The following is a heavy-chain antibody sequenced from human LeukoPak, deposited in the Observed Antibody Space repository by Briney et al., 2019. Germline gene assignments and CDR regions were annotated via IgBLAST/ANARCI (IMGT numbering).Heavy chain of an antibody. Sequence: GESLKISCKGSGYSFTSYWIGWVRQMPGKGLEWMGIIYPGDSDTRYSPSFQGQVTISADKSISTAYLQWSSLKASDTAMYYCASSVETAFDAFDIWGQGTMVTVSS. V-gene: IGHV5-51*01. CDR1: GYSFTSYW. CDR2: IYPGDSDT. J-gene: IGHJ3*02. D-gene: IGHD5-24*01. CDR3: ASSVETAFDAFDI.